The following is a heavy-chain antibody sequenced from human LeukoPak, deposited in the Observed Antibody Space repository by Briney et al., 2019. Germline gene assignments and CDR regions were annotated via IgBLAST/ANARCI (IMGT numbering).Heavy chain of an antibody. J-gene: IGHJ4*02. V-gene: IGHV1-2*02. D-gene: IGHD5-24*01. Sequence: ASVKVSCKASGFTFIGYYIHWVRQAPGQGLEWMGWINPQSGDASYGRKFQGRVTMTRDTSTSTAYMEVSRLRSDDTAVFYCARRDGQNSGGFVYWGQGALVAVSS. CDR1: GFTFIGYY. CDR3: ARRDGQNSGGFVY. CDR2: INPQSGDA.